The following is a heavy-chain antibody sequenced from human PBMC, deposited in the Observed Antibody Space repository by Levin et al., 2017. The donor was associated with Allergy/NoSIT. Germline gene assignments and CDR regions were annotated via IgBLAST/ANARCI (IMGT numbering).Heavy chain of an antibody. CDR1: GYTLTELS. V-gene: IGHV1-24*01. D-gene: IGHD6-19*01. Sequence: GESLKISCKVSGYTLTELSMHWVRQTPGKGLEWMGGFDPEDGERIYAQKFQGRVTMTEDTSTDTAYMELSSLKSEDTAVYYCAPSLTIAVAGATFDYWGQGTLVTVSS. CDR2: FDPEDGER. CDR3: APSLTIAVAGATFDY. J-gene: IGHJ4*02.